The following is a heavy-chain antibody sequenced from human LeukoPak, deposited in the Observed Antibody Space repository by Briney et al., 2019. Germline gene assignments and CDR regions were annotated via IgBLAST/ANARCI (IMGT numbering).Heavy chain of an antibody. J-gene: IGHJ3*02. CDR2: ISLTSNDI. CDR3: ARGDTSLQSSDALDI. V-gene: IGHV3-21*01. Sequence: GGSLRLSCAASGFTFSSYAMNWVRHPPGKGLEWVSSISLTSNDIYYAASVRGRFIISRDNAKNLLSLQMNSLRADDTALYYCARGDTSLQSSDALDIWGQGTMVSVSS. CDR1: GFTFSSYA. D-gene: IGHD2-15*01.